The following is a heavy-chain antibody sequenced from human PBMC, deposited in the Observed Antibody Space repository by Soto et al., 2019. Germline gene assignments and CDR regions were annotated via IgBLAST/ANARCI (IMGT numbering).Heavy chain of an antibody. Sequence: SVKVSCKASGGTFSSYAISWVRQAPGQGLEWMGGIIPIFGTANYAQKSQGRVTITADESTSTAYMELNSLRAEDTAVYYCARESEDLTSNFDYWGQGTLVTVSS. CDR1: GGTFSSYA. CDR2: IIPIFGTA. J-gene: IGHJ4*02. CDR3: ARESEDLTSNFDY. V-gene: IGHV1-69*13.